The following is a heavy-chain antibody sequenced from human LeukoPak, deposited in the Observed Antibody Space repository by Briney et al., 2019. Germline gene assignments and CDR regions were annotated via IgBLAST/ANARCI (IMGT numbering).Heavy chain of an antibody. CDR2: INRGGGGT. Sequence: QSGGSLRLSCAASGFTFTTFTMNWVPQAPGKGLEWVSAINRGGGGTYYADLAKGRFTISRDNSENTLYLQMNSLRAEDTATYYCAKGTERYREVSSFDSWGQGTQVTVSS. J-gene: IGHJ4*02. V-gene: IGHV3-23*01. CDR3: AKGTERYREVSSFDS. D-gene: IGHD3-10*01. CDR1: GFTFTTFT.